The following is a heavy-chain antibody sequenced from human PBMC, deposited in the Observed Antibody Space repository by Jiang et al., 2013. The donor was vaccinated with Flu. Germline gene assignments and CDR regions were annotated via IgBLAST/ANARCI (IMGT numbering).Heavy chain of an antibody. V-gene: IGHV1-46*01. CDR2: INPSGGGT. CDR1: GYTFTRYY. D-gene: IGHD2-21*02. CDR3: ARSDSCGGDCYFLDY. J-gene: IGHJ4*02. Sequence: EVKKPGAVSEGSCKASGYTFTRYYVNWVRQAPGQGLEWMGIINPSGGGTNYAQKFQGRVTMTRDTSTNTVYMELSSLTSEDTAFYYCARSDSCGGDCYFLDYWGQGTLVTVSS.